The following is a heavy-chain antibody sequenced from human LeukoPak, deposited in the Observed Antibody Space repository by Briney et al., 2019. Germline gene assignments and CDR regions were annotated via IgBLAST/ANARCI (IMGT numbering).Heavy chain of an antibody. D-gene: IGHD6-6*01. Sequence: PSETLSLTCTVSGGSISGYYWSWIRQPPGKGLEWIGYVYYTGSTNYNPSLKSRVTMFEDKSKNQFSLRLYFVTVADTAVYYCARHFAYSSSSYFDYWGQGSLVTVSS. J-gene: IGHJ4*02. CDR3: ARHFAYSSSSYFDY. CDR2: VYYTGST. V-gene: IGHV4-59*08. CDR1: GGSISGYY.